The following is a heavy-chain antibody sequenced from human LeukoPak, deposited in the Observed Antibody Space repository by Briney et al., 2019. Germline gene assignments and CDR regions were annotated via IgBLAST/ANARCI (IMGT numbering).Heavy chain of an antibody. CDR3: ARLRPSGMGGGFDY. CDR2: INHSGST. Sequence: SETLSLTCAVYGGSFSGYYWSWIRQPPGKGLEWIGEINHSGSTNYNPSLKSRVTISVDSSKNQFSLKLSSVAAADTAVYYCARLRPSGMGGGFDYWGQGTLVTVS. CDR1: GGSFSGYY. V-gene: IGHV4-34*01. J-gene: IGHJ4*02. D-gene: IGHD3-10*01.